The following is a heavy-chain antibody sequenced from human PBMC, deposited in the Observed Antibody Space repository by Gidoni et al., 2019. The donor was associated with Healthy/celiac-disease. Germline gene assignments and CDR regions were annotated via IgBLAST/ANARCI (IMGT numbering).Heavy chain of an antibody. V-gene: IGHV4-34*01. Sequence: QVQLQQWGAGLLKPSETLSLTCAVYGGSFRGYYWSWIRQPPGKGLEWIGEINHSGSTNDNPSLKSRVTISVDTSKNQFSLKLSSVTAADTAVYYCARCWNYWYYFDYWGQGTLVTVSS. CDR3: ARCWNYWYYFDY. CDR1: GGSFRGYY. J-gene: IGHJ4*02. CDR2: INHSGST. D-gene: IGHD1-7*01.